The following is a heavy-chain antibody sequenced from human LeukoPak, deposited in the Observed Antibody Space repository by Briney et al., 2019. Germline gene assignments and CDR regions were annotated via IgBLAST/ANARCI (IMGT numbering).Heavy chain of an antibody. V-gene: IGHV3-53*01. Sequence: GGSLRLSCAASGFTVSSNYMSWVRQAPGKGLDWVSVIFSGGSTYHVDSVKGRFTISRDNSKNTLYLQMNSLRAEDTAVYYCARVAAVGMRFFDFWGQGTLVTVSS. D-gene: IGHD6-13*01. CDR2: IFSGGST. CDR3: ARVAAVGMRFFDF. J-gene: IGHJ4*02. CDR1: GFTVSSNY.